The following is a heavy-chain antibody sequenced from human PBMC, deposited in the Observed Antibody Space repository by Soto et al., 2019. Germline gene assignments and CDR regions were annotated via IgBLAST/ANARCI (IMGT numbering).Heavy chain of an antibody. Sequence: SETLSLTCTVSGGSISSSSYYWGWIRQPPGKGLEWIGIIYSSGNTYYNPSLKSRVTISVDTSKNQFSLKVNSVTAADTAVYYCASQGSSSSFSFEYWGQGTLVTVSS. D-gene: IGHD6-6*01. CDR1: GGSISSSSYY. CDR3: ASQGSSSSFSFEY. J-gene: IGHJ4*02. V-gene: IGHV4-39*01. CDR2: IYSSGNT.